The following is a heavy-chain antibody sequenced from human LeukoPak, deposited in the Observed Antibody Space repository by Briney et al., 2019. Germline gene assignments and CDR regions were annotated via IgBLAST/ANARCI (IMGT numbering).Heavy chain of an antibody. Sequence: GGSLRLSCVASGFTFGSYAMHWVRQAPGKGLEWVAIISYEGINEYADFVKGRFTISRDNSKNTLYLQLNSLRPEDPAMYYCARGRVVVTAIGEYWGQGTLVTVSS. V-gene: IGHV3-30-3*01. CDR2: ISYEGINE. CDR3: ARGRVVVTAIGEY. D-gene: IGHD2-21*02. J-gene: IGHJ4*02. CDR1: GFTFGSYA.